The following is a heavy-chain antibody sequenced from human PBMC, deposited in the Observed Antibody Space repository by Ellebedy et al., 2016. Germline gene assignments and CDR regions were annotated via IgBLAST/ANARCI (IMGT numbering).Heavy chain of an antibody. V-gene: IGHV3-30*04. CDR3: AKDRAAAGTTYNYGMDV. CDR2: ISYGGNYK. CDR1: GFTFSSYA. D-gene: IGHD6-13*01. Sequence: GESLKISCAASGFTFSSYAFHWVRQAPGEGLEWVALISYGGNYKYYADSVKGRFTISRDNSENTLYLQMNSLRAEDTAVYYCAKDRAAAGTTYNYGMDVWGQGTTVTVSS. J-gene: IGHJ6*02.